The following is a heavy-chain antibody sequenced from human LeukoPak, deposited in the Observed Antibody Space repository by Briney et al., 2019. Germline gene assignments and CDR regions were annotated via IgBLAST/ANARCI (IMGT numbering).Heavy chain of an antibody. CDR2: INHSGST. J-gene: IGHJ4*02. Sequence: KPSETLSLTCAVYGGSFSGYYWSWIRQPPGKGLEWIGEINHSGSTNYNPSLKSRVTISVDTSKNQFSLKLSSVTAADTAVYYCARLGSSGWGGKNEYYFDYWGQGTLVTVSS. D-gene: IGHD6-19*01. V-gene: IGHV4-34*01. CDR3: ARLGSSGWGGKNEYYFDY. CDR1: GGSFSGYY.